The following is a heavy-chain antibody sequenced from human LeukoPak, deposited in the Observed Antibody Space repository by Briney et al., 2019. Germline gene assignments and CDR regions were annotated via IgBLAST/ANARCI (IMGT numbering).Heavy chain of an antibody. V-gene: IGHV4-39*01. CDR3: ARVYSGYDAFDI. CDR2: IYYSGST. D-gene: IGHD5-12*01. Sequence: SETLSLTCTVSGGSISSNSYYWGWIRQPPGKGLAWYGNIYYSGSTYYNPSLKSRVTISVDTSKNQFSLKLSPVTAADTAAYSCARVYSGYDAFDIWGQGTMVTVSS. CDR1: GGSISSNSYY. J-gene: IGHJ3*02.